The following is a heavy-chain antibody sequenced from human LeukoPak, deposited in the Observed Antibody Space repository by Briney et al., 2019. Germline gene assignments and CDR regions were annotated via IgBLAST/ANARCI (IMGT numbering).Heavy chain of an antibody. CDR3: ARTLVDYVWGSYRYTGFDY. J-gene: IGHJ4*02. CDR1: GFSLSTSGVG. V-gene: IGHV2-5*02. D-gene: IGHD3-16*02. CDR2: IYWDDDK. Sequence: SGPTLVKPTQTLTLTCTFSGFSLSTSGVGVGWIRQPPGKALEWLALIYWDDDKRYSPSLKSRLTITKDTSKIQVVLTMTNMDPVDTATYYCARTLVDYVWGSYRYTGFDYWGQGTLVTVSS.